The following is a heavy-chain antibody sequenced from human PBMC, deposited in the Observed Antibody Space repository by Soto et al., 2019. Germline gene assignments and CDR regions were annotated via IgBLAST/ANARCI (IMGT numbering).Heavy chain of an antibody. Sequence: PGGSLRLSCAASGFTFSSYGMHWVRQAPGKGLEWVAVIWYDGSNKYYADSVKGRFTISRDNSKNTLYLQMNSLRAEDTAVYYCARDQYCISTSFSYYYYYGMDVWGQGTTVTVSS. D-gene: IGHD2-2*01. CDR1: GFTFSSYG. CDR3: ARDQYCISTSFSYYYYYGMDV. V-gene: IGHV3-33*01. J-gene: IGHJ6*02. CDR2: IWYDGSNK.